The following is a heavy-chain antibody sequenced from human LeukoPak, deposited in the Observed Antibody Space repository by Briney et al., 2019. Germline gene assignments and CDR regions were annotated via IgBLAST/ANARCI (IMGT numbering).Heavy chain of an antibody. Sequence: GGSLRLSCAASGFTVSSNYMSWVRQAPGKGLEWVSVIYSGGSTYYADSVKGRFTISRDNSKNTLYLQMNGLRAEDTAVYYCARVGLYDSSGLNAFDIWGQGTMVTVSS. J-gene: IGHJ3*02. V-gene: IGHV3-53*01. CDR2: IYSGGST. CDR3: ARVGLYDSSGLNAFDI. CDR1: GFTVSSNY. D-gene: IGHD3-22*01.